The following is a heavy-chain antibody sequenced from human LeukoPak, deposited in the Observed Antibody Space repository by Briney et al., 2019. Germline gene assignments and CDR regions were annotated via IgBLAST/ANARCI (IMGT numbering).Heavy chain of an antibody. J-gene: IGHJ4*02. CDR2: ISGSGGST. V-gene: IGHV3-23*01. CDR1: GFTFSSYG. D-gene: IGHD6-19*01. CDR3: AKEGGVAVAGTIWY. Sequence: GGSLRLSCAASGFTFSSYGMSWVRQAPGKGLEWVSAISGSGGSTYYADSVKGRFTISRDNSKNTLYLQMNSLRAEDTAVYYCAKEGGVAVAGTIWYWGQGTLVTVSS.